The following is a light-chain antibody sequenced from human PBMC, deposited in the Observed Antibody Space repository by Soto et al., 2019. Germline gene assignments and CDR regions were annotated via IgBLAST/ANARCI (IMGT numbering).Light chain of an antibody. V-gene: IGKV3-11*01. CDR3: QDFGSLPYT. CDR1: QSVGSY. J-gene: IGKJ2*01. Sequence: EIVLTQSPATLSLSPGERATLSCRASQSVGSYLAWYQQKPGQAPRLLIYDASNRATGIPARFSGSGSGTDFTLTISSLEPEDFAVYYCQDFGSLPYTFGQGTKLEIK. CDR2: DAS.